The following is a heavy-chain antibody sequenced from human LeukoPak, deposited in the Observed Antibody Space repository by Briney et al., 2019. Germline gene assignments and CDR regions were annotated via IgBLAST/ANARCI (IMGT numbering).Heavy chain of an antibody. CDR3: ARASISHYYDFWSGPPIFDP. Sequence: PSETLSLTCTVSGGSISSSSYYWGWIRQPPGKGLEWIGSIYYSGSTYYNPSLKSRVTISVDTSKNQFSLKLSSVTAADTAVYYCARASISHYYDFWSGPPIFDPWGQGTLVTVSS. CDR1: GGSISSSSYY. J-gene: IGHJ5*02. CDR2: IYYSGST. D-gene: IGHD3-3*01. V-gene: IGHV4-39*01.